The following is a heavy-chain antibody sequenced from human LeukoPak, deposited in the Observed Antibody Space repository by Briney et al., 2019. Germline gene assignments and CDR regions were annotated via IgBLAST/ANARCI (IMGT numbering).Heavy chain of an antibody. CDR1: GFTFSSYA. CDR3: AKTFMIVVVYYFDY. D-gene: IGHD3-22*01. V-gene: IGHV3-23*01. J-gene: IGHJ4*02. CDR2: ISGSGGST. Sequence: SGGSLRLSCAASGFTFSSYAMSWVRQAPGKGLEWVSAISGSGGSTYYADSVKGRFTISRDNSKNTLYLQMNSLRAEDTAVYYCAKTFMIVVVYYFDYGGQGTRVTVSS.